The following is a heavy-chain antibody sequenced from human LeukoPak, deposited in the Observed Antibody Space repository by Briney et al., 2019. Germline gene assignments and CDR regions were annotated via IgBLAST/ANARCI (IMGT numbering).Heavy chain of an antibody. J-gene: IGHJ4*02. CDR2: IYPGDSDT. CDR1: GYNFATYW. V-gene: IGHV5-51*01. D-gene: IGHD3-22*01. Sequence: GESLKISCKGSGYNFATYWIGWVRQMPGKGLEWMGVIYPGDSDTRYSPSFQGQVTISADKSISTAYLQWSSLKASDSAMYYCAREEARDSSGCYTSGYWGQGTLVTVSS. CDR3: AREEARDSSGCYTSGY.